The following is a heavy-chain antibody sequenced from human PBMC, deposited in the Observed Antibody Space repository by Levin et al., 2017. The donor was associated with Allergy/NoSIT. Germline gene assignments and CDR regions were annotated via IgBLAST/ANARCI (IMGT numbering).Heavy chain of an antibody. Sequence: ASETLSLTCTVCGGSISSYYWSWIRQPPGKGLEWIGYIYYSGSTNYNPSLKSRVTISVDTSKNQFSLKLSSVTAADTAVYYCARGSLWFGELCAFDIWGQGTMVTVSS. D-gene: IGHD3-10*01. J-gene: IGHJ3*02. V-gene: IGHV4-59*01. CDR3: ARGSLWFGELCAFDI. CDR2: IYYSGST. CDR1: GGSISSYY.